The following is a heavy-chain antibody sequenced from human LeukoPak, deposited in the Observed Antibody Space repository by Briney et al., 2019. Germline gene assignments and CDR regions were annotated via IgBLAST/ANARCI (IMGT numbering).Heavy chain of an antibody. D-gene: IGHD3-10*01. CDR1: SFTIYGIP. CDR3: GTEIVGTMLRGVIRS. CDR2: ITGNSGAL. Sequence: SLRLSCSASSFTIYGIPMECVRQVPGKGLEWVSGITGNSGALHYADSVKGRFTISRDNARKSLYLQTSSLIPEDTALYYCGTEIVGTMLRGVIRSWGQGTLVTVSS. V-gene: IGHV3-9*01. J-gene: IGHJ4*02.